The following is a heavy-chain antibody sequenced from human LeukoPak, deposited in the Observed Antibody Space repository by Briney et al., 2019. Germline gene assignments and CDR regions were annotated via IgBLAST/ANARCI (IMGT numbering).Heavy chain of an antibody. J-gene: IGHJ4*02. CDR3: AKAITMIFSY. D-gene: IGHD3-22*01. CDR1: GYSISNAYY. Sequence: SETLSLTCTVSGYSISNAYYWGWIRQPPGKGLEWIGSLYHSGSTYYNPSLKSRVTISVDTSKNQFSLKLSSVTAADTAVYYCAKAITMIFSYWGQGNLVTVSS. V-gene: IGHV4-38-2*02. CDR2: LYHSGST.